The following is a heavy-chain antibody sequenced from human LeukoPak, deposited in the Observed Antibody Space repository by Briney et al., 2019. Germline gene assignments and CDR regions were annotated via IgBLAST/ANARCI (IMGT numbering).Heavy chain of an antibody. Sequence: GGSLRLSCAASGFTISSYSMNWVRQAPGKGLEWVSYISSSSSTIYYADSVKGRFTISRDNAKNSLYLQMNSLRAEDTAVYYCARDRAMIVVVTEPNDAFDIWGQGTMVTVSS. V-gene: IGHV3-48*04. CDR2: ISSSSSTI. CDR3: ARDRAMIVVVTEPNDAFDI. D-gene: IGHD3-22*01. CDR1: GFTISSYS. J-gene: IGHJ3*02.